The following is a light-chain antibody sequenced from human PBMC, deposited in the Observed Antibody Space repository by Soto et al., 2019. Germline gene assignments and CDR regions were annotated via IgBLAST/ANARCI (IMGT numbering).Light chain of an antibody. V-gene: IGKV3-20*01. CDR3: QQYGSSGT. CDR1: QSVSNNY. CDR2: GAS. J-gene: IGKJ1*01. Sequence: EIVLTQSPGTLSLSPGERATLSCRAGQSVSNNYFAWYQQKPGQAPRLLIYGASNRATGIPDRFSGSGSGTDFTLTISRLEPEDFAVYYCQQYGSSGTFGQGTKVDI.